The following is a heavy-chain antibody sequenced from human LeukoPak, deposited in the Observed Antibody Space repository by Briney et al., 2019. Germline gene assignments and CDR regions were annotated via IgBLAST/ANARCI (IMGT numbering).Heavy chain of an antibody. D-gene: IGHD3-10*01. CDR2: IVVGSGNT. J-gene: IGHJ3*02. CDR3: AADWRFGGLLSPDAFDI. Sequence: ASVKVSCKASGFTFTSSAMQWVRQARGQRLEWVGWIVVGSGNTNYAQKFQERVTITRDMSTSTAYMELSSLRSEDTAVYYCAADWRFGGLLSPDAFDIWGQGTMVTVSS. CDR1: GFTFTSSA. V-gene: IGHV1-58*02.